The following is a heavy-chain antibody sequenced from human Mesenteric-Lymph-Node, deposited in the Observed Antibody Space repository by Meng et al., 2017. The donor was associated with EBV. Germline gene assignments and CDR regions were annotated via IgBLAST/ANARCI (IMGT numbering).Heavy chain of an antibody. Sequence: LKPYGPTVVKPPQTVTLTCACSCVSLCITGVGVGWIRQPAGKALEWLALVYWDDDKRYMPSLKSRLIITKDSSNNQVVHTKANIDPVDTATYCCARRIPGTTFFDHWGQGTLVTVSS. CDR1: CVSLCITGVG. V-gene: IGHV2-5*02. D-gene: IGHD1-20*01. J-gene: IGHJ4*02. CDR3: ARRIPGTTFFDH. CDR2: VYWDDDK.